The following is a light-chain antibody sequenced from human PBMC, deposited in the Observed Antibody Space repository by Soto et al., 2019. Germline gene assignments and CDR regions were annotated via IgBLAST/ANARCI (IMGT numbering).Light chain of an antibody. CDR2: AAS. CDR1: QGIGSW. Sequence: DIQMTQSPSSVSASVGDRVTITCRASQGIGSWLAWYQQKPVKAPNLLIYAASSLQSGVPSRFSGSGSGTDFTLTISSLQPEDFATYYCQQANSFPITFGRGTRLEIK. CDR3: QQANSFPIT. V-gene: IGKV1-12*01. J-gene: IGKJ5*01.